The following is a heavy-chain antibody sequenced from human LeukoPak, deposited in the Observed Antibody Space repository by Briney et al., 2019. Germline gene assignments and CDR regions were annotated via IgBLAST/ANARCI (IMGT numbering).Heavy chain of an antibody. Sequence: PGGSLRLSCAASGFTFSSYAMSWVRQAPGKGLEWVSAISGSGGSTYYADSVKGRFTISGDNSKNTLYLQMNSLRAEDTAVYYCAKDFIVVVVAATRLDYWGQGTLVTVSS. CDR2: ISGSGGST. CDR3: AKDFIVVVVAATRLDY. V-gene: IGHV3-23*01. CDR1: GFTFSSYA. J-gene: IGHJ4*02. D-gene: IGHD2-15*01.